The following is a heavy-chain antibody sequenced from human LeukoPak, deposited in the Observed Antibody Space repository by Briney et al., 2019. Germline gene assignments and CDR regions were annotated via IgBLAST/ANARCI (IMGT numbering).Heavy chain of an antibody. D-gene: IGHD6-13*01. V-gene: IGHV3-23*01. J-gene: IGHJ4*02. Sequence: AGGSLRLSCAASGFTFSSYAMSWVRQAPGKGLEWVSAISGSGGSTYYADSVKGRFTISRDNSKNTLYLQMNSLRAEDTAVYYCAKDFRSSSWYLDWGQGTLVTVSS. CDR2: ISGSGGST. CDR3: AKDFRSSSWYLD. CDR1: GFTFSSYA.